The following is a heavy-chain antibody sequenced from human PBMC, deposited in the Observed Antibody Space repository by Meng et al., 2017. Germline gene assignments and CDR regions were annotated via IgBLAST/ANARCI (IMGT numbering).Heavy chain of an antibody. CDR3: ARGGGGRGLDY. J-gene: IGHJ4*02. D-gene: IGHD3-10*01. Sequence: QVQLHQSAPALVKPSQTLSLTCALAGDSVSSNSAAWNWIRWSPSRGLEWLGRTTYRSKWYSYYAVSMKSLSTIKPDTPNCQFSLQLTSVPPADTALYYCARGGGGRGLDYWGQGTLVTVSS. V-gene: IGHV6-1*01. CDR1: GDSVSSNSAA. CDR2: TTYRSKWYS.